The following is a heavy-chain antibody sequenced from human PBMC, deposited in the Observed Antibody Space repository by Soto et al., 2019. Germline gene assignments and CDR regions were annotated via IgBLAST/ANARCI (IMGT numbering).Heavy chain of an antibody. J-gene: IGHJ4*02. CDR1: GNTLTSFY. V-gene: IGHV1-2*02. D-gene: IGHD3-9*01. Sequence: ASVKVSCKTSGNTLTSFYIHWVRQAPGQGLEWVGRLSPTTGGTNYAQHFQGRVTVTWDMSTFTAYMELSSLIYEDTAVYYCARPPGYVTDWYYFYTWGQGTQVTVSS. CDR2: LSPTTGGT. CDR3: ARPPGYVTDWYYFYT.